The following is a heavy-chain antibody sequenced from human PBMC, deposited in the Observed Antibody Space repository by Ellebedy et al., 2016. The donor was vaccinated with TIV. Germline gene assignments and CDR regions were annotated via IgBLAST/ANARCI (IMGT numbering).Heavy chain of an antibody. J-gene: IGHJ5*02. V-gene: IGHV4-39*07. CDR2: IYYSGST. CDR1: GGSISSSSYY. CDR3: ARGDYYYDSSGYENWFDP. Sequence: MPSETLSLTCTVSGGSISSSSYYWGWIRQPPGKGLEWIGSIYYSGSTYYNPSLKSRVTISVDTSKNQFSLKLSSVTAADTAVYYCARGDYYYDSSGYENWFDPWGQGTLVTVSS. D-gene: IGHD3-22*01.